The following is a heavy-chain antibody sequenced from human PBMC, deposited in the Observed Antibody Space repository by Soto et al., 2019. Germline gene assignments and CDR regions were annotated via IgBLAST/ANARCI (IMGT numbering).Heavy chain of an antibody. D-gene: IGHD6-13*01. J-gene: IGHJ6*02. CDR1: GGSFSGYY. V-gene: IGHV4-34*01. Sequence: SETLSLPCAVYGGSFSGYYWSWIRQPPGKGLEWIGESNHSGSTNYNPSLKSRATISVDTSKNQFSLKLSSVTAADTAVYYCPRGTAAAGPYYYYYYGMDVWGQGPMVT. CDR2: SNHSGST. CDR3: PRGTAAAGPYYYYYYGMDV.